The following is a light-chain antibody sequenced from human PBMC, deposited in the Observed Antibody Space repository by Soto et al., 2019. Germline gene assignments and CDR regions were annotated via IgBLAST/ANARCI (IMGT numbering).Light chain of an antibody. CDR1: QDIGSW. J-gene: IGKJ3*01. CDR3: QQAISFPLT. V-gene: IGKV1-12*01. Sequence: DIQMTQSPSFVSASVGDRVTITCRASQDIGSWLAWYQQQPGKAPRLLIYAASTLQSGVPSRFSGSGSGTDFPLTISRLQPEDFATYHCQQAISFPLTFGPGTKVDIE. CDR2: AAS.